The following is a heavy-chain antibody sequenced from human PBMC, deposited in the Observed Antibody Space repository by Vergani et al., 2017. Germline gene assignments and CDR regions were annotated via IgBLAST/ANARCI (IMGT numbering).Heavy chain of an antibody. Sequence: EVQLVESGGGLVQPGGSLRLSCAASGFTFSSYEMNWVRQAPGKGLEWVSYISSSGSTIYYADSVKGRFTISRDNAKNSLYLQMNSLRAEDTAVYYCARDLVWYYGPRQHWVSGGMDVWGQGTTVTVSS. CDR2: ISSSGSTI. D-gene: IGHD3-10*01. CDR1: GFTFSSYE. V-gene: IGHV3-48*03. J-gene: IGHJ6*02. CDR3: ARDLVWYYGPRQHWVSGGMDV.